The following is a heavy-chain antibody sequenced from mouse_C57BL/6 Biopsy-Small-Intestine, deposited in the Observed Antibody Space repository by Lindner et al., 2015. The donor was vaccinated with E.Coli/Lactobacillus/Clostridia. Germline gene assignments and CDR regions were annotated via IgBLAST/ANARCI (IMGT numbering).Heavy chain of an antibody. Sequence: VQLQESGPELVKPGASVKISCKASGYSFTGYFMNWVKQSHGKSLEWIGRINPTNGNTYYYQKFKGKATLTLDKSSSTAHMELRSLTSEDSAVYYCAREGTGRLYAMDYWGQGTSVTVSS. CDR2: INPTNGNT. CDR3: AREGTGRLYAMDY. J-gene: IGHJ4*01. V-gene: IGHV1-20*01. CDR1: GYSFTGYF. D-gene: IGHD3-3*01.